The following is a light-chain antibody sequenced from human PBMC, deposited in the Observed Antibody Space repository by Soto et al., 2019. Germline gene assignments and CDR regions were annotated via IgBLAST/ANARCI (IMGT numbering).Light chain of an antibody. V-gene: IGLV2-14*03. CDR2: DVS. Sequence: QSVLTQPASVSGSPGQSITISCAGTSSDVGGYNYVSWYQHHPGKVPQLMIYDVSNRPSGVSNRFSGSKSGNTASLTISGLQPEDEADYYCYSYTTSNTYVFGTGTQLTVL. CDR1: SSDVGGYNY. CDR3: YSYTTSNTYV. J-gene: IGLJ1*01.